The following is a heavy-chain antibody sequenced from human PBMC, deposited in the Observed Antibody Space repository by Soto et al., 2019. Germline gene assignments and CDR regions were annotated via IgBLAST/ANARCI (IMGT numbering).Heavy chain of an antibody. V-gene: IGHV4-39*01. CDR2: FYYSGNT. Sequence: QLQLQESGPGLVRPSETLSLTCTVSGGSISSSNYYWGWIRQPPGKGLEWIGSFYYSGNTYYNPSLKSRVTISVDTSKDQFSLKLSSVTAADPAVYYCARQEEYYGSGSYYDAWGQGTLVTVSS. CDR1: GGSISSSNYY. J-gene: IGHJ5*02. D-gene: IGHD3-10*01. CDR3: ARQEEYYGSGSYYDA.